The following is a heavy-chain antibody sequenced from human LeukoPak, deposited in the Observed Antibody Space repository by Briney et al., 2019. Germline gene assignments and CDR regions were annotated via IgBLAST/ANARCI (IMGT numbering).Heavy chain of an antibody. V-gene: IGHV3-64*01. Sequence: PGGSLRLSCAASGLTFRSYAMHWVRQAPGKGLEYVSAISSDGRITYYANSVKGRFTISRDNSKTTLYLHMGSWRAEDMAGYYCARVSGWYWFDNWGQGTLVTVSS. CDR3: ARVSGWYWFDN. CDR2: ISSDGRIT. J-gene: IGHJ4*02. D-gene: IGHD6-19*01. CDR1: GLTFRSYA.